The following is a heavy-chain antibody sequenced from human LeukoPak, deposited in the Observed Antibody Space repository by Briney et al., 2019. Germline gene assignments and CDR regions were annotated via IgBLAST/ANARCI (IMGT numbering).Heavy chain of an antibody. CDR2: IHTSGST. J-gene: IGHJ4*02. Sequence: SETVSLTCTVSGVSISSYYWSWIRQPAGKGLEWIGRIHTSGSTNYKSSLKSRVTMSVDTSKNQFSLKPNSVTAADTAVYYCARDVYYYGSGSYFLDYWGQGTLVTVSS. CDR3: ARDVYYYGSGSYFLDY. CDR1: GVSISSYY. D-gene: IGHD3-10*01. V-gene: IGHV4-4*07.